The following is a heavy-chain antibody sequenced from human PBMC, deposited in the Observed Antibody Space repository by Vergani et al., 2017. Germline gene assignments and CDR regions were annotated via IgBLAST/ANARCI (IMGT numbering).Heavy chain of an antibody. CDR1: GFTFGYYA. D-gene: IGHD2-21*02. J-gene: IGHJ6*02. V-gene: IGHV3-72*01. Sequence: EVQLVESGGDLVQPGRSLRLSCTASGFTFGYYAMDWFRQAPGQGLEWVGRTRNKANSYTTEYAASVKGRFIVSRDASESSLYLQMNSLQTEDTAVYYCTRDAVTIWEHIVVVTAPPVYYYYYYGMDVWGQGTTVTVSS. CDR3: TRDAVTIWEHIVVVTAPPVYYYYYYGMDV. CDR2: TRNKANSYTT.